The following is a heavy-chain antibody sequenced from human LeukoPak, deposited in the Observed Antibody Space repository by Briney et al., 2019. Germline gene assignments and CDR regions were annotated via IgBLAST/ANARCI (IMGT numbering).Heavy chain of an antibody. CDR2: INHSGST. CDR3: ARGRVAGTGY. J-gene: IGHJ4*02. Sequence: SETLSLTCAVYGGSFSGYYWSWIRQPPGKGLEWIGEINHSGSTNYNPSLKSRVTISVDTSKNQFSLKLSSVTAADTAVYYCARGRVAGTGYWGQGTLVTVPS. V-gene: IGHV4-34*01. CDR1: GGSFSGYY. D-gene: IGHD6-19*01.